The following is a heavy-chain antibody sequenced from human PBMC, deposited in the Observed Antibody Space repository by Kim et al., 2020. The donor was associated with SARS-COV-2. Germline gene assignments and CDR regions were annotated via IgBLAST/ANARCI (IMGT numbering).Heavy chain of an antibody. V-gene: IGHV3-30*02. D-gene: IGHD2-15*01. J-gene: IGHJ4*02. CDR3: AKDVRAEAAAQDY. Sequence: YSDSVKGRFTISRDNSENTMDLQMNSLRAEDTAVYYCAKDVRAEAAAQDYWGQGTLVTVSS.